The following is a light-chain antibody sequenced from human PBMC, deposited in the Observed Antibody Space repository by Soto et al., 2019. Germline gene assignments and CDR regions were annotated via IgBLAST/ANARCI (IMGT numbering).Light chain of an antibody. J-gene: IGKJ1*01. CDR2: WAS. CDR3: QQYFSAPWT. Sequence: DIVMTQSPDSLAVSLGERATIICKSSQSVLYSSNNKSYLAWYQQKPGLPPKLLIYWASTRESGVPDRFSGSGSGTDFTLTISSLQAEDVAVYYCQQYFSAPWTFGQGTKVEIK. CDR1: QSVLYSSNNKSY. V-gene: IGKV4-1*01.